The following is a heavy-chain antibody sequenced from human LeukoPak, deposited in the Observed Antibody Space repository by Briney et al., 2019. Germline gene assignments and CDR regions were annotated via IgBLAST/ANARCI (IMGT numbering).Heavy chain of an antibody. Sequence: GRSLRLSCAASGFTFTDYWMHWVRQARGKGLMWISVRSTDESSTSYADSANGRFTISRDNAKKTVYLQMNSLRVEDTAIYYCTRHYGTGFYGMDVWGQGTTVTVSS. D-gene: IGHD3-10*01. CDR2: RSTDESST. CDR1: GFTFTDYW. CDR3: TRHYGTGFYGMDV. J-gene: IGHJ6*02. V-gene: IGHV3-74*01.